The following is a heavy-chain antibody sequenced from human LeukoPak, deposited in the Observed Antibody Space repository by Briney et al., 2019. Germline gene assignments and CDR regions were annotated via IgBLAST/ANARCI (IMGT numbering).Heavy chain of an antibody. CDR2: IRQDGGKK. Sequence: QPGGSLRLSCTASGFTFSSYWMTWVRQTPEKGLEWVANIRQDGGKKDYVASVKGWFTISRDNAKNSLYLQMNSLRAEDTAVYYWARYYYASAFDYWGQGTLVTVSS. D-gene: IGHD3-10*01. CDR3: ARYYYASAFDY. CDR1: GFTFSSYW. V-gene: IGHV3-7*01. J-gene: IGHJ4*02.